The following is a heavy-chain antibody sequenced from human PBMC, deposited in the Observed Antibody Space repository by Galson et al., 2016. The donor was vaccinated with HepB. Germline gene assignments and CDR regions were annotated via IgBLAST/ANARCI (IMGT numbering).Heavy chain of an antibody. J-gene: IGHJ5*02. V-gene: IGHV1-58*01. D-gene: IGHD1-26*01. CDR2: VVGSGNT. CDR3: AADKRELLS. Sequence: VVGSGNTNYAQKFQERVTITRDMSTSTVYMELSSLRSDDTAVYYCAADKRELLSWGQGTLVTVSS.